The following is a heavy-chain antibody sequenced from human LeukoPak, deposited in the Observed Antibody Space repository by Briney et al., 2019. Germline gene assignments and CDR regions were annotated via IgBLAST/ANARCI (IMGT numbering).Heavy chain of an antibody. Sequence: SETLTLTCAVYGESLNSYYWSWVRQPPGEGLEWIGEIYESGTTKYNPSLKSRVAISMVPSKQQFSLRLSSVTAADTAVYYCARGAWATRLASWGLGTPVIVSS. V-gene: IGHV4-34*01. D-gene: IGHD2-15*01. CDR3: ARGAWATRLAS. CDR1: GESLNSYY. CDR2: IYESGTT. J-gene: IGHJ4*02.